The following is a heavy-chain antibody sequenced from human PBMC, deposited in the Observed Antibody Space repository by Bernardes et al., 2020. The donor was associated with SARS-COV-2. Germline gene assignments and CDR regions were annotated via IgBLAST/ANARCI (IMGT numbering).Heavy chain of an antibody. V-gene: IGHV3-33*01. J-gene: IGHJ4*02. D-gene: IGHD2-2*01. CDR3: ARDHCSSTSCYVGYYFDY. CDR1: GFTFSSYG. Sequence: GGSLRLSCAASGFTFSSYGMHWVRQAPGKGLEWVAVIWYDGSNKYYADSVKGRFTISRDNSKNTLYLQMNSLRAEDTAVYYCARDHCSSTSCYVGYYFDYWGQGTLVTVSS. CDR2: IWYDGSNK.